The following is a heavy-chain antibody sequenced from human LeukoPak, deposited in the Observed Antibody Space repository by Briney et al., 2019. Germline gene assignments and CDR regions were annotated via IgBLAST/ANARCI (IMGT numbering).Heavy chain of an antibody. CDR1: GYTFTGYY. D-gene: IGHD5-18*01. CDR3: ARGLGYSYGSDPRLDY. J-gene: IGHJ4*02. V-gene: IGHV1-2*02. CDR2: INPNSGGT. Sequence: ASVKVSCKASGYTFTGYYMHWVRQAPGQGLEWMGWINPNSGGTNYAQKFQGRVTMTRDTSISTAYMELSRLRSDDTAVYHCARGLGYSYGSDPRLDYWGQGTLVTVSS.